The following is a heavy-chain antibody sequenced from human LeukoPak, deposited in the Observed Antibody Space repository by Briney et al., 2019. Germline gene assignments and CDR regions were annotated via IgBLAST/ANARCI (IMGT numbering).Heavy chain of an antibody. J-gene: IGHJ6*02. CDR2: IGSSGSTT. CDR3: AREYYGMDV. CDR1: GFVFRSFE. V-gene: IGHV3-48*03. Sequence: PGGSLRLSCAASGFVFRSFEMNWVRQAPGKGLEWISYIGSSGSTTYYADSVRGRFTVSRDNSKNTLYLQMKSLRPEDTAVYYCAREYYGMDVWGQGTTVTVSS.